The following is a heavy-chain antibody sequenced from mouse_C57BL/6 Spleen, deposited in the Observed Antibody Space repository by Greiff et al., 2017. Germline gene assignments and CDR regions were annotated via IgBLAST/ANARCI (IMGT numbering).Heavy chain of an antibody. Sequence: KLVESGGGLVQPGGSLKLSCAASGFTFSDYYMYWVRQTPEKRLEWVAYISNGGGSTYYPDTVKGRFTISRDNAKNTLYLQMSRLKSEDTAMYYCARQGPGFDYWGQGTTLTVSS. J-gene: IGHJ2*01. CDR2: ISNGGGST. CDR1: GFTFSDYY. D-gene: IGHD4-1*01. CDR3: ARQGPGFDY. V-gene: IGHV5-12*01.